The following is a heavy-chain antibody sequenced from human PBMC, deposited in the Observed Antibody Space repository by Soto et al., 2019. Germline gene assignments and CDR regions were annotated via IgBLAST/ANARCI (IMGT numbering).Heavy chain of an antibody. V-gene: IGHV3-30-3*01. D-gene: IGHD2-2*01. J-gene: IGHJ4*02. CDR1: GFTFDDYA. CDR2: ISYDGSNK. Sequence: PGGSLRLSCAASGFTFDDYAMHWVRQAPGKGLEWVAVISYDGSNKYYADSVKGRFTISRDNSKNTLYLQMNSLRAEDTAVYYCARGPSSLTRFDYWGQGTLVTVSS. CDR3: ARGPSSLTRFDY.